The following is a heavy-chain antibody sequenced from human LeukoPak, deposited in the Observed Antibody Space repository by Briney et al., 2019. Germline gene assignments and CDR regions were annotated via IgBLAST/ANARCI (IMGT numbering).Heavy chain of an antibody. J-gene: IGHJ6*03. D-gene: IGHD6-19*01. CDR3: ARMWLGLSYPPPHYYYMDV. Sequence: SVKVSCKASGGTFSSYAISWVRQAPGQGLEWMGGIIPIFGTANYAQKFQGRVTITSDESTSTAYMELSSLRSEDTAVYYCARMWLGLSYPPPHYYYMDVWGKGTTVTVSS. CDR1: GGTFSSYA. V-gene: IGHV1-69*13. CDR2: IIPIFGTA.